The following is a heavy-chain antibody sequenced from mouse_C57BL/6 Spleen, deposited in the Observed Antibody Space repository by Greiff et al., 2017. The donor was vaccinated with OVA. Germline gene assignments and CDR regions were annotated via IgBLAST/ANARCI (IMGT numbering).Heavy chain of an antibody. Sequence: EVKLVESGGGLVKPGGSLKLSCAASGFTFSDYGMHWVRQAPEKGLEWVAYISSGSSTIYYADTVKGRFTISRDNAENTLFLQMTSLRSEDTAMYYCARRGLTTVVADWYFDVWGTGTTVTVSS. D-gene: IGHD1-1*01. J-gene: IGHJ1*03. CDR2: ISSGSSTI. CDR3: ARRGLTTVVADWYFDV. V-gene: IGHV5-17*01. CDR1: GFTFSDYG.